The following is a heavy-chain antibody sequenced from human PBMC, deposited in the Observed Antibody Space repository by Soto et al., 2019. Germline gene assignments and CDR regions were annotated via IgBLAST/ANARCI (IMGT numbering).Heavy chain of an antibody. D-gene: IGHD6-19*01. CDR2: IYGGGST. CDR1: GFNVSTYF. J-gene: IGHJ2*01. V-gene: IGHV3-53*01. Sequence: EVQLVESGGGLVQRGGSLRLSCAVSGFNVSTYFMTWVRQAPGKGLEWVSVIYGGGSTYYGASAKGRFTISRDNYKNTLFLQMNTLRAEDTAVYYCARDYGSGWPHWYFDLWGRGTMVTVSS. CDR3: ARDYGSGWPHWYFDL.